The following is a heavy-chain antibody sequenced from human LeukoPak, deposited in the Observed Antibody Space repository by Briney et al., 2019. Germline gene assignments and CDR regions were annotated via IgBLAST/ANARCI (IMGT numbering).Heavy chain of an antibody. CDR1: GYTFTSYA. CDR2: ISAYNGNT. Sequence: ASVKVSCKASGYTFTSYAMHWVRQAPGQRLEWMGWISAYNGNTNYAQKLQGRVTMTTDTSTSTAYMELRSLRSDDTAVYYCARDDGEVDTANDYWGQGTLVTVSS. D-gene: IGHD5-18*01. V-gene: IGHV1-18*01. CDR3: ARDDGEVDTANDY. J-gene: IGHJ4*02.